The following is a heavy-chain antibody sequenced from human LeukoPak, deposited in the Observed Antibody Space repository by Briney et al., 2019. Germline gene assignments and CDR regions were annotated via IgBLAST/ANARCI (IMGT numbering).Heavy chain of an antibody. V-gene: IGHV3-30*02. CDR2: IRYDGSNK. D-gene: IGHD1-26*01. CDR3: ARDFGHWQLNGGYYFDY. J-gene: IGHJ4*02. CDR1: GFTFSSYG. Sequence: GGSLRLSCAASGFTFSSYGMHWVRQAPGKGLEWVAFIRYDGSNKYYADSVKGRFTISRDNSKNTLYLQMNSLRAEDTAVYYCARDFGHWQLNGGYYFDYWGQGTLVTVSS.